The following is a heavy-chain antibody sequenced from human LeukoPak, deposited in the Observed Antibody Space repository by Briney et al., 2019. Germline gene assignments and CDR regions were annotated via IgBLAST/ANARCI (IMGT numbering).Heavy chain of an antibody. CDR1: GYTFTGYY. CDR2: INPNSGGT. J-gene: IGHJ5*02. D-gene: IGHD6-13*01. Sequence: ASVKVSCKASGYTFTGYYMHWVRQAPGQGLEWMGWINPNSGGTNYALKFQGRVTMTRDTSISTAYMELSRLRSDDTAVYYCARDLAGVSFDPWGQGTLVTVSS. V-gene: IGHV1-2*02. CDR3: ARDLAGVSFDP.